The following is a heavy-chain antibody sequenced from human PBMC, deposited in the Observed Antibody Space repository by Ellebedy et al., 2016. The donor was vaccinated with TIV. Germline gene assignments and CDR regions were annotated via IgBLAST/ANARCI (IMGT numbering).Heavy chain of an antibody. CDR1: GGTFSSYA. D-gene: IGHD3-22*01. CDR3: ARAGYDSSGYYGNFDY. J-gene: IGHJ4*02. V-gene: IGHV1-69*13. CDR2: IIPIFGTA. Sequence: SVKVSCXASGGTFSSYAISWVRQAPGQGLEWMGGIIPIFGTANYAQKFQGRVTITADESTSTAYMELSSLRSEDTAVYYCARAGYDSSGYYGNFDYWGQGTLVTVSS.